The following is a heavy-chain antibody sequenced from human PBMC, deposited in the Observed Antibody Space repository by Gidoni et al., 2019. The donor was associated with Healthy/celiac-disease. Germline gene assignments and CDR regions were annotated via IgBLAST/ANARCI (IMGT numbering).Heavy chain of an antibody. CDR2: INAGNCNT. Sequence: QVQLVQSGAEVKKPGASVKVSCKASGYTFPSYSMHWVRQAPGQRLGWMGWINAGNCNTKYSQKFQGRVTITRDTSASTAYMELSSLRSEDTAVYYCARVLLSSVAGGLDYWGQGTLVTVSS. D-gene: IGHD6-19*01. CDR3: ARVLLSSVAGGLDY. CDR1: GYTFPSYS. V-gene: IGHV1-3*01. J-gene: IGHJ4*02.